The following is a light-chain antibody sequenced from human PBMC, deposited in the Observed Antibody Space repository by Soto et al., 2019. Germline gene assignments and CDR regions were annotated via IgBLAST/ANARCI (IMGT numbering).Light chain of an antibody. Sequence: EIVLTQSPGTLSLSPGERATLSCRASQRVSSSYLAWYQQAPGQAPRLLIYDASFRATGIPDRFSGSGSGTDFTLTISRLEPEDFAVYYCQQYGSSPWTFGQGTKVEI. J-gene: IGKJ1*01. CDR2: DAS. CDR1: QRVSSSY. CDR3: QQYGSSPWT. V-gene: IGKV3-20*01.